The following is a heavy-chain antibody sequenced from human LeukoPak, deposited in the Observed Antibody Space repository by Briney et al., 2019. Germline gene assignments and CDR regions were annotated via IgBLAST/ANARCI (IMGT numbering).Heavy chain of an antibody. CDR2: ISGSGSNT. Sequence: GGSLRLSCAASGFTFSSYYMNWVRQAPGKGLEWVSAISGSGSNTYYADSVKGRFTISRDNSKDTLYLQMNSLRAEDTAIYYCAKDLRYSGTYRSGNYWGQGTLVTVSS. J-gene: IGHJ4*02. D-gene: IGHD1-26*01. CDR1: GFTFSSYY. CDR3: AKDLRYSGTYRSGNY. V-gene: IGHV3-23*01.